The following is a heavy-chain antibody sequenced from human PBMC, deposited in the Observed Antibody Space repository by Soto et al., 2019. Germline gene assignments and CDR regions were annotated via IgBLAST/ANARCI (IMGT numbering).Heavy chain of an antibody. CDR2: IYYSGST. D-gene: IGHD3-3*02. V-gene: IGHV4-39*01. CDR1: GGSISSSSYY. J-gene: IGHJ3*02. CDR3: ARHSKPMDAFDI. Sequence: SETLSLTCTVSGGSISSSSYYWGWIRQPPGKGLEWIGSIYYSGSTYYNPSLKSRVTISVDTSKNQFSLKLSSVTAADTAVYYCARHSKPMDAFDIWGQGTMVTVSS.